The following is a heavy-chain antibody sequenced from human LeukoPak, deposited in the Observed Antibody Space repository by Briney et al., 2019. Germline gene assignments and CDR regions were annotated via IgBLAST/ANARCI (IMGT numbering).Heavy chain of an antibody. Sequence: GGSLRLSCAASGFTFSSYSMNWVRQAPGKGLEWVSSISSSSSYIYYADSVKGRFTISRANSKNTLFLQMNSLRAEDTAVYYCAKALIQLWVSFIDYWGQGILVTVSS. D-gene: IGHD5-18*01. CDR1: GFTFSSYS. CDR3: AKALIQLWVSFIDY. CDR2: ISSSSSYI. V-gene: IGHV3-21*01. J-gene: IGHJ4*02.